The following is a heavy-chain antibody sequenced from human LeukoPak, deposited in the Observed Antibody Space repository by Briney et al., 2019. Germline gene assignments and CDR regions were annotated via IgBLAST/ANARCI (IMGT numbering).Heavy chain of an antibody. D-gene: IGHD5-18*01. Sequence: KTSETLSLTCTVSGGSVSSGSYHWSWIRQPPGKGLEWIGYIYYSGSTNYNPSLKSRVTISIDTSKNQFSLNLTSVTAADTAVYYCARGMGYSYGLYYFDYWGQGTPVTVSS. CDR1: GGSVSSGSYH. CDR3: ARGMGYSYGLYYFDY. J-gene: IGHJ4*02. V-gene: IGHV4-61*01. CDR2: IYYSGST.